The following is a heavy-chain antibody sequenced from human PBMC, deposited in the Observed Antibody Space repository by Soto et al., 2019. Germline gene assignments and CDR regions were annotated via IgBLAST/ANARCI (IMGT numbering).Heavy chain of an antibody. Sequence: GGSLRLSCSGSGFTFGDYAINWVRQAPGKGLEWVAVISGDGINKYIPHSVKGRFVISRDNSKNSVFLQMSSLGPQDTAIYYCARRLTTSVTALGYWGQGTLVTVSS. D-gene: IGHD4-17*01. CDR2: ISGDGINK. J-gene: IGHJ4*02. CDR1: GFTFGDYA. CDR3: ARRLTTSVTALGY. V-gene: IGHV3-30*09.